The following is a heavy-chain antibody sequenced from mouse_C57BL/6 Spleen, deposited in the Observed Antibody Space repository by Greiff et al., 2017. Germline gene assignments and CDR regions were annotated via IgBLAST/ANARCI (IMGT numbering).Heavy chain of an antibody. V-gene: IGHV5-17*01. CDR1: GFPFSDYG. D-gene: IGHD2-3*01. CDR2: ISSGSSTI. Sequence: EVQRVESGGGLVKPGGSLKLSCAASGFPFSDYGMHWVRQAPEKGLEWVAYISSGSSTISYADTVKGRFTISRYNAKTTLFLQMTILRSEDTAMYYGARDGYYFDYWGQGTTLTVSS. J-gene: IGHJ2*01. CDR3: ARDGYYFDY.